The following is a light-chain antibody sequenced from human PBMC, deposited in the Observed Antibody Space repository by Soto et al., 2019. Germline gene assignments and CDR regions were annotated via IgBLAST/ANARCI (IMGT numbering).Light chain of an antibody. V-gene: IGLV1-47*01. Sequence: QSVLTQPPSASGTPGQRVTISCSGSSSNIGRYSVHWYQQLPGAAPKLLIHTDGQRPSGVPDRFSGSKSGTSASLAVSGLQSEDEGDYYCASWDDTRSAVVFGGGTKLTVL. CDR2: TDG. CDR3: ASWDDTRSAVV. J-gene: IGLJ2*01. CDR1: SSNIGRYS.